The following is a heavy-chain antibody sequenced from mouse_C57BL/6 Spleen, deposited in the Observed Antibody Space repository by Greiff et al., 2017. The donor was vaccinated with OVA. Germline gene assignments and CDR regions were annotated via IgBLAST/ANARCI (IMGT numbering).Heavy chain of an antibody. CDR1: GYSITSGYY. D-gene: IGHD1-1*01. V-gene: IGHV3-6*01. J-gene: IGHJ2*01. Sequence: DVKLQESGPGLVKPSQSLSLTCSVTGYSITSGYYWNWIRQFPGNKLEWMGYISYDGSNNYNPSLKNRISITRDTSKNQFFLKLNSVTTEDTATYYGARDRGDYYGSHFDYWGQGTTLTVSS. CDR3: ARDRGDYYGSHFDY. CDR2: ISYDGSN.